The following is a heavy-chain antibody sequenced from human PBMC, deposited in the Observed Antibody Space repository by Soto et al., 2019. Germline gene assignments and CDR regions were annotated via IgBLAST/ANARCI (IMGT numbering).Heavy chain of an antibody. J-gene: IGHJ4*02. V-gene: IGHV3-74*01. CDR2: IISDDGSTT. CDR3: TRGPRVSSTGTGDH. CDR1: GXAFSSNA. D-gene: IGHD6-6*01. Sequence: GSLRLACAASGXAFSSNAMTWVRQAPGKGLEWVSGIISDDGSTTTYADSVKGRFTISRDNAKNTLYLQMNSLRPDDTGLYYCTRGPRVSSTGTGDHWGQGTLGTVS.